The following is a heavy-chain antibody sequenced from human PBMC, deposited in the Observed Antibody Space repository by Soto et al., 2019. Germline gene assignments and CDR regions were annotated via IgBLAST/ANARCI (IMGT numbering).Heavy chain of an antibody. V-gene: IGHV1-46*01. D-gene: IGHD2-2*02. Sequence: GASVKVSCKASGYTFTSYYMHWVLQAPGQGLEWMGIINPSGGSTSYAQKFQGRVTMTRDTSTSTVYMELSSLRSEDTAVYYCASWTRCSSTSCYNGPGVAFDIWGQGTMVTVSS. CDR1: GYTFTSYY. CDR3: ASWTRCSSTSCYNGPGVAFDI. CDR2: INPSGGST. J-gene: IGHJ3*02.